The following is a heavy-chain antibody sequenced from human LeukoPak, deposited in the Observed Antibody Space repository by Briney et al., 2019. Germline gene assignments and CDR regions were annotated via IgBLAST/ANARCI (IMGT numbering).Heavy chain of an antibody. CDR1: GFTFSSYE. J-gene: IGHJ6*04. CDR3: AELGITMIGGV. Sequence: GGSLRLSCAASGFTFSSYEMNWVRQAPGKWLEWVSYISGSGSTIYYADSVKGRFTISRDNAKNSLYLQMNSLRAEDTAVYYCAELGITMIGGVWGKGTTVTISS. CDR2: ISGSGSTI. D-gene: IGHD3-10*02. V-gene: IGHV3-48*03.